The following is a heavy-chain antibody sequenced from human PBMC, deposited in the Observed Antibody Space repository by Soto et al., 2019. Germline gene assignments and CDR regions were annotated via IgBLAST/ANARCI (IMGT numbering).Heavy chain of an antibody. V-gene: IGHV2-5*01. CDR1: GFSLSTSGAG. J-gene: IGHJ4*02. CDR3: AHSLRITIFGVVTNTIKIFDY. D-gene: IGHD3-3*01. CDR2: IYWNDDK. Sequence: SGPTLVNPTQTLTLTCTFSGFSLSTSGAGVGWIRQPPGKALEWLALIYWNDDKRYSPSLKSRLTITKDTSKNQVVLTMTNMDPVDTATYYCAHSLRITIFGVVTNTIKIFDYWGQGTLVTVSS.